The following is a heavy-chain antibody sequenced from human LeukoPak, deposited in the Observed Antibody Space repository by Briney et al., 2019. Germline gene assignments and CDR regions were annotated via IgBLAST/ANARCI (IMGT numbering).Heavy chain of an antibody. CDR1: GYSISSGYY. Sequence: SETLSLTCTVSGYSISSGYYWGWIRPPPGKGLEWIGSIYHSGSTYYNPSLKSRVTISVDTSKNQFSLELSSVTAADTAVYYCASIPGGDYDSSGYLFDPWGQGTLVTVSS. CDR3: ASIPGGDYDSSGYLFDP. V-gene: IGHV4-38-2*02. D-gene: IGHD3-22*01. J-gene: IGHJ5*02. CDR2: IYHSGST.